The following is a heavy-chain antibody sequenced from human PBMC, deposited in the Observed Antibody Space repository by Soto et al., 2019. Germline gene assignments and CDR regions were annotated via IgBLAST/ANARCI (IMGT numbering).Heavy chain of an antibody. V-gene: IGHV3-23*01. Sequence: GGSLRLSCAASGFTFSSCAMTWVRQAPGMGLQWVSAISDDGGSTYYADSVRGRFTISRDHSKNTLYLQMNSLRTEDTAVYYCAAVYTIDYGGQGTLVTVSS. CDR1: GFTFSSCA. D-gene: IGHD3-16*01. CDR3: AAVYTIDY. CDR2: ISDDGGST. J-gene: IGHJ4*02.